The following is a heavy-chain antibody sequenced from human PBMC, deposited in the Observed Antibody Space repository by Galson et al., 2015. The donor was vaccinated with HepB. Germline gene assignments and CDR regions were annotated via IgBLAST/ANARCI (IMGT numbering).Heavy chain of an antibody. CDR3: AKEGDYGDYYFDY. Sequence: SLRLSCAASGFTFSSYGMHWVRQAPGKGLEWVAVISYDGSNKYYADSVKGRFTISRDNSKNTLYLQMNSLRAEDTAVYYCAKEGDYGDYYFDYWGQGTLVTVSS. D-gene: IGHD4-17*01. CDR2: ISYDGSNK. CDR1: GFTFSSYG. J-gene: IGHJ4*02. V-gene: IGHV3-30*18.